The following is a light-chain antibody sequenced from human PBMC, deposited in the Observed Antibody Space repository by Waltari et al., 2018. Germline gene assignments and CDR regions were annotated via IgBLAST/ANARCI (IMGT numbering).Light chain of an antibody. V-gene: IGKV3-11*01. CDR3: QQRSNWTPHT. J-gene: IGKJ2*01. Sequence: EIVLTQSPATVSLSPGATATLSCRASQSVGSYLAWYQQKPGQPPRLLIYDASNRATGVPARFRASGSGTDFTLTISSLEAEDFAVYFCQQRSNWTPHTFGQGARLEIK. CDR1: QSVGSY. CDR2: DAS.